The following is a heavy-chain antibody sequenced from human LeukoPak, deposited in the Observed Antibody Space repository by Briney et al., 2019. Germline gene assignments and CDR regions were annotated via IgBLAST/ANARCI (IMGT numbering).Heavy chain of an antibody. CDR3: ARASGYSSSSGCVP. CDR1: GYIFTNYQ. D-gene: IGHD6-6*01. V-gene: IGHV1-2*02. CDR2: INPDSGVT. Sequence: ASVKVSCKTSGYIFTNYQMHWVRQAPGQGLEWMGWINPDSGVTRYAQNFQGRVTMTRDKSISTAYMELNGLRSDDTAVYYCARASGYSSSSGCVPWGQGTLVTVSS. J-gene: IGHJ5*02.